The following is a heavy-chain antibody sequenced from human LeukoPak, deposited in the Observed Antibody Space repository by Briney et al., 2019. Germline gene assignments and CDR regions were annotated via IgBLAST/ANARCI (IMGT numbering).Heavy chain of an antibody. CDR3: ARILVVPAANYYYSYGMDV. V-gene: IGHV3-21*06. Sequence: GGSLRPSCAPSGFTSSDYNMNSVRQAPGKGLEWVSSISSSATYIYYADSVKGRFTISRDNAKTSLSLQMNSLRAEDTAVYYCARILVVPAANYYYSYGMDVWGQGTTVTVSS. CDR2: ISSSATYI. D-gene: IGHD2-2*01. J-gene: IGHJ6*02. CDR1: GFTSSDYN.